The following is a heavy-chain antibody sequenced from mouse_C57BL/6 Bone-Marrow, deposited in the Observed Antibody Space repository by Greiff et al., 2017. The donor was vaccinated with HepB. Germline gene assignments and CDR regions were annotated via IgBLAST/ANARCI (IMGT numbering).Heavy chain of an antibody. D-gene: IGHD2-4*01. CDR3: GRGIYYEYDEYAMDY. CDR1: GYTFTSYW. CDR2: INPRNGGT. V-gene: IGHV1-53*01. J-gene: IGHJ4*01. Sequence: QVQLQQPGTELVKPGASVKLSCKASGYTFTSYWMHWVKQRPGQGLEWIGIINPRNGGTNYNEKFKSKATLTVDKSSSAAYMQLSSLSSEDSAVYCCGRGIYYEYDEYAMDYWGQGTSVTVSS.